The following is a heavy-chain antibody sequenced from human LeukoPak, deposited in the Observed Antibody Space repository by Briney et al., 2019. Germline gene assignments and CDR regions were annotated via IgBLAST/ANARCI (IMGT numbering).Heavy chain of an antibody. J-gene: IGHJ5*02. CDR1: GGTFSSYA. Sequence: ASVKVSCKASGGTFSSYAISWVRQAPGQGLEWMGWISAYNGNTNYAQKLQGRVTMTTDTSTSTAYMELRSLRSDDTAVYYCARDGYDYVWGSYLNWFDPWGQGTLVTVSS. CDR2: ISAYNGNT. CDR3: ARDGYDYVWGSYLNWFDP. D-gene: IGHD3-16*02. V-gene: IGHV1-18*01.